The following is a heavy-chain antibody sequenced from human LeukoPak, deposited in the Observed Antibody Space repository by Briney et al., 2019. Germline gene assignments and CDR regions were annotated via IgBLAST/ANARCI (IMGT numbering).Heavy chain of an antibody. J-gene: IGHJ6*04. V-gene: IGHV3-23*01. D-gene: IGHD3-10*02. CDR2: ITGSGGRT. CDR3: AELGITMIGGV. Sequence: GGSLRLSCAASGFTFSSYAMNWVRQAPGKGLEWVSAITGSGGRTYYADSVKGRFTISRDNSKNTLYLQMNSLRAEDTAVYYCAELGITMIGGVWGKGTTVTISS. CDR1: GFTFSSYA.